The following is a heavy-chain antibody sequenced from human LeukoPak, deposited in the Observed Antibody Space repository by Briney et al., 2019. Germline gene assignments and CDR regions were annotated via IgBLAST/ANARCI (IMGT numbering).Heavy chain of an antibody. CDR3: ARRGRDGYNQIDN. J-gene: IGHJ4*02. CDR1: GYTFTGYY. Sequence: ASVKVSCKASGYTFTGYYIHWVRQAPGQGLEWMGWINPDSGGTNYAQKFQGGVTMTRDTSISTAYMELTNLTSDDTAVYYCARRGRDGYNQIDNWGQGTLVTVSS. D-gene: IGHD5-24*01. V-gene: IGHV1-2*02. CDR2: INPDSGGT.